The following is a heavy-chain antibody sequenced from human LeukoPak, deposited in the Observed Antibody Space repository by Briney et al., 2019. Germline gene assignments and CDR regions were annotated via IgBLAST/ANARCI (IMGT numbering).Heavy chain of an antibody. CDR1: GGSISSGVYY. CDR3: AKDRVVAATYYFDY. J-gene: IGHJ4*02. V-gene: IGHV4-31*03. D-gene: IGHD2-15*01. Sequence: PSETLSLTCTVSGGSISSGVYYWSWIRQHPGKGLEWIGYIYYSGSTFYNPSLKSRVTISVDTSKNQFSLTLSSVTATDTAVYYCAKDRVVAATYYFDYWGQGTLVTVSS. CDR2: IYYSGST.